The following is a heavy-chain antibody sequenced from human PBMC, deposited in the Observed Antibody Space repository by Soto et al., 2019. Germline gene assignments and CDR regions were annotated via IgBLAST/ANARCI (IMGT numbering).Heavy chain of an antibody. V-gene: IGHV1-18*01. CDR2: ISPYNGDT. CDR1: GYTFTNYG. D-gene: IGHD6-19*01. Sequence: QVQLVQSGAEVKKPGASVKVSCKASGYTFTNYGISWVRQAPGQGLEWLGWISPYNGDTNYAQNLQGRLTMTTDTSTTTAYMELRSLTSDDTAVYYCARGGSGSYEDYWGQGALVTVSS. CDR3: ARGGSGSYEDY. J-gene: IGHJ4*02.